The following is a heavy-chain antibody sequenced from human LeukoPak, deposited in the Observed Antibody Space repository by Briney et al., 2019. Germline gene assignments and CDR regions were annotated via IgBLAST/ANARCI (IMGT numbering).Heavy chain of an antibody. CDR1: GFILSSYA. V-gene: IGHV3-23*01. D-gene: IGHD4-17*01. CDR3: ATHYGDPFYFGY. J-gene: IGHJ4*02. CDR2: ISGSGGST. Sequence: SGGSLRLSCTSSGFILSSYAMSWVRQAPGKGLEWVSAISGSGGSTYYADSVKGRFTISRDNSKNTLYLQMNSLRAEDTAVYYCATHYGDPFYFGYWGQGTLVTVSS.